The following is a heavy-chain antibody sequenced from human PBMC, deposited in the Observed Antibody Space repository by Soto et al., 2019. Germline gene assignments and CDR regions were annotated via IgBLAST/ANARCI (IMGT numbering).Heavy chain of an antibody. J-gene: IGHJ4*02. CDR2: INWNGGST. CDR3: ARVPLLADYFDS. V-gene: IGHV3-20*04. CDR1: GFTFEDHG. Sequence: EVRLVESGGGVGRPGGSLRLSCAASGFTFEDHGLSWVRQAPGKGLEWVAGINWNGGSTVYAASVKGRFTISRDNAKTSLFLEVNSLRVEDTALYFCARVPLLADYFDSWGQGTLVTVSS.